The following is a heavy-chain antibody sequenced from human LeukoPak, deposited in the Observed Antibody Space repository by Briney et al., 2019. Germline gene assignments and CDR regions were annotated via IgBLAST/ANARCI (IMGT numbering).Heavy chain of an antibody. D-gene: IGHD1-14*01. CDR3: ARAGGATDAFDI. J-gene: IGHJ3*02. CDR1: GGSITSYY. V-gene: IGHV4-4*07. CDR2: ICTSGYT. Sequence: SETLSLTCTVSGGSITSYYWSWIRQPAGKGLEWIGLICTSGYTNYNPSLKSRGTMSVDTSKNQFSLKLSSVTAADTAAYYCARAGGATDAFDIWGQGTMVTVSS.